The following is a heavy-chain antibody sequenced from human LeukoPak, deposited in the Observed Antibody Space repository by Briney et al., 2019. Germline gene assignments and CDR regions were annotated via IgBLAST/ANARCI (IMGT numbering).Heavy chain of an antibody. CDR3: ARDTRGYGKRGFDY. CDR1: AFTFTSYE. V-gene: IGHV3-48*03. J-gene: IGHJ4*02. CDR2: ISSSGTTI. Sequence: GGSLTLSCAASAFTFTSYEMNWVRQAPGKGREWVSYISSSGTTIYYADSVKGRITISRDTAKNPLYLQMDSLRAEDTAVYYCARDTRGYGKRGFDYWGQGTLVTVSS. D-gene: IGHD5-12*01.